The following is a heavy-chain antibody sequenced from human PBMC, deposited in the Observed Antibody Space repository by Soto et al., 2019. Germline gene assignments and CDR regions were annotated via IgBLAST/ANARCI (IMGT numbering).Heavy chain of an antibody. V-gene: IGHV3-30*18. Sequence: QVQLVESGGGVVQPGRSLRLSCAASGSSLINYDMHWVRQAPGKGLEWVAVMSYDGSRKFYADSVRGRFSVSRDISKSALYLQMSSLRIEDTAIYYWAKGAWYGSSSSSDSWGQGTQVTVSS. D-gene: IGHD6-6*01. CDR3: AKGAWYGSSSSSDS. CDR2: MSYDGSRK. CDR1: GSSLINYD. J-gene: IGHJ4*02.